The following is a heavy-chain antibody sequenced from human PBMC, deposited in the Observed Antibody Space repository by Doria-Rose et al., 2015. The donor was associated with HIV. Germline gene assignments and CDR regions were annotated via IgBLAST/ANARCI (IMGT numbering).Heavy chain of an antibody. V-gene: IGHV2-26*01. CDR3: ARIKSSRWYHKYYFDF. Sequence: SGPVLVKPTETLTLTCIVSGVSLSSPGMGVSWIRQPPGKALEWLANIFSDDERSYKTSLKSRLTISRGTSKSQVVLTMTDTDPVDTATYYCARIKSSRWYHKYYFDFWGQGTLVIVSA. D-gene: IGHD6-13*01. CDR2: IFSDDER. J-gene: IGHJ4*02. CDR1: GVSLSSPGMG.